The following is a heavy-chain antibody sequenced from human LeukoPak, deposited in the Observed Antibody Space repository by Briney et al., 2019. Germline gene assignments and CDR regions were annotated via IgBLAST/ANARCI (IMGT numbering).Heavy chain of an antibody. CDR2: ISYDGSNK. V-gene: IGHV3-30*04. J-gene: IGHJ4*02. CDR1: VFTFSRYA. D-gene: IGHD2-15*01. CDR3: ARDGSHYYFDY. Sequence: GGSLRLSCAASVFTFSRYAMHWVRQAPGKGLEWVAVISYDGSNKYYADSVKGRFTISRDNSKNTLYLQMNSLRAEDTAVYYCARDGSHYYFDYWGQGTLVTVSS.